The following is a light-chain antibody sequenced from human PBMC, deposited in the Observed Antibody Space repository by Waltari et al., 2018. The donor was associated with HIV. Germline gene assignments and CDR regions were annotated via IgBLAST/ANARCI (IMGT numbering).Light chain of an antibody. CDR2: EVT. CDR1: SSDIGGYNY. J-gene: IGLJ2*01. Sequence: QSALTQPASVSGSPGQSITISCTGTSSDIGGYNYVSWYQQHPGKAPKLMIYEVTNRHSGVADRFAGSKSGNTASLTISGLQAEDEADYYCSSYTSSNTLEVFGGGTKLTVL. CDR3: SSYTSSNTLEV. V-gene: IGLV2-14*01.